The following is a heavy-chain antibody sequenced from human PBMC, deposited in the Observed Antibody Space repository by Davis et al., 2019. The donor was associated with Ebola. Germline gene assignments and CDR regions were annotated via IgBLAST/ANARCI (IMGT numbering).Heavy chain of an antibody. CDR2: INPDGTTT. V-gene: IGHV3-74*01. D-gene: IGHD2-8*02. CDR1: GFTFSNYW. J-gene: IGHJ4*02. Sequence: HTGGSLRLSCAASGFTFSNYWMHWIRHAPGKGLVWVSRINPDGTTTTYADSVEGRFTISRDNAKNTLYLQMNSLRAEDTAVYYCAKDPGGHTGESDYWGQGTLVIVSS. CDR3: AKDPGGHTGESDY.